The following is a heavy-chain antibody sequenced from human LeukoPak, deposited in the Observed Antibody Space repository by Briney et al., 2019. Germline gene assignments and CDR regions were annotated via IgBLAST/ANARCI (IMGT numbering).Heavy chain of an antibody. Sequence: PSETLSLTCTVSGGSISSYYWSWIRQPPGKGLEWIGYIYYSGTTNYNPSLKSRVTISVDTSKNQFSLKLSSVTAADTAVYYCARHAVAGDYWGQGTLVTVSS. J-gene: IGHJ4*02. V-gene: IGHV4-59*08. CDR1: GGSISSYY. D-gene: IGHD4-23*01. CDR3: ARHAVAGDY. CDR2: IYYSGTT.